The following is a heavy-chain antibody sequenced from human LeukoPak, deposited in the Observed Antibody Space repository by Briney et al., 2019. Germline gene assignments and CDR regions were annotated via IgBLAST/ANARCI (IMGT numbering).Heavy chain of an antibody. CDR3: ARVDSSGYYYVGIDY. CDR2: INHSGST. D-gene: IGHD3-22*01. V-gene: IGHV4-34*01. Sequence: SETLSLTCAVYGGSFSGNYWSWIRQPPGKGLEWIGEINHSGSTNYNPSLKSRVTISVDTSKNQFSLKLSSVTAADTAVYYCARVDSSGYYYVGIDYWGQGTLVTVSS. J-gene: IGHJ4*02. CDR1: GGSFSGNY.